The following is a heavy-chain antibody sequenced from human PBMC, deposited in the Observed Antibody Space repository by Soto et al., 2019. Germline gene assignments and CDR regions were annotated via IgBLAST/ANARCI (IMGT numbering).Heavy chain of an antibody. Sequence: SETLSLTCSVSGGSMSSGAYYWNWIRQHPGKGLEWIAYMYYSGNTYYNPSLRSRITISVDTSKNQFSLKLTSVTDADTAVYYSASSYTGYLDNWGQGTLVTVSS. J-gene: IGHJ4*02. V-gene: IGHV4-31*03. CDR2: MYYSGNT. CDR3: ASSYTGYLDN. D-gene: IGHD3-9*01. CDR1: GGSMSSGAYY.